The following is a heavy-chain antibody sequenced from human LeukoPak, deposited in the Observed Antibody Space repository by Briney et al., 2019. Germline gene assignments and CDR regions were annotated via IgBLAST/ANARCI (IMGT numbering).Heavy chain of an antibody. V-gene: IGHV1-46*01. J-gene: IGHJ6*02. Sequence: ASVKVSCKASGYTFTGYYMHWVRQAPGQGLEWMGTINPSGGSTSYAQKFQGRVTMTRDTSTSTVYMELSSLRSEDTAVYYCARGHVDTAMVTYYYYGMDVWGQGTTVTVSS. D-gene: IGHD5-18*01. CDR2: INPSGGST. CDR1: GYTFTGYY. CDR3: ARGHVDTAMVTYYYYGMDV.